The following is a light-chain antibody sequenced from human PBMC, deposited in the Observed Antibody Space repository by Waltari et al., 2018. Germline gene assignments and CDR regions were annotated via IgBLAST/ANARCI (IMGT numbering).Light chain of an antibody. J-gene: IGKJ3*01. Sequence: DIQMTQSPSSLSASLGDRVTITCQASQDISNYLNWYQQKPRKAPKLLIYDASNLETGVPSRFSGGGSGTDFAFTVSSLQPEDIATYYCQHHDNFPFTFGPGTKVEIK. CDR2: DAS. CDR3: QHHDNFPFT. V-gene: IGKV1-33*01. CDR1: QDISNY.